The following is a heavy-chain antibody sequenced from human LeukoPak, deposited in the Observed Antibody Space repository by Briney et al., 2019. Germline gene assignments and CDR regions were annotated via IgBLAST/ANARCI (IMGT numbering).Heavy chain of an antibody. Sequence: ASVKVSCKASGYTFTGYYMHWVRQAPGQGLEWMGRINPNSGGTNYAQKFQGRVTMTRDTSISTAYMELSRLRSDDTAVCYCARGLLHWNYYDSSGSAEISCWGQGTLVTVSS. J-gene: IGHJ4*02. V-gene: IGHV1-2*06. D-gene: IGHD3-22*01. CDR1: GYTFTGYY. CDR3: ARGLLHWNYYDSSGSAEISC. CDR2: INPNSGGT.